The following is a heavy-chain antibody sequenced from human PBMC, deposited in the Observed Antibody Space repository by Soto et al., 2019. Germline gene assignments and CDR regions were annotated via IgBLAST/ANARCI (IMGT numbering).Heavy chain of an antibody. CDR3: ARPRGSYGEYYFDY. V-gene: IGHV3-74*01. D-gene: IGHD1-26*01. Sequence: PGGSLRLSCAASGFTFSSYWMHWVRQAPGKGLVWVSRINSDGSSTSYADSVKGRFTISRDNAKNTLYLQMNSLRAEDTAVYCCARPRGSYGEYYFDYWGQGTLVTVSS. J-gene: IGHJ4*02. CDR2: INSDGSST. CDR1: GFTFSSYW.